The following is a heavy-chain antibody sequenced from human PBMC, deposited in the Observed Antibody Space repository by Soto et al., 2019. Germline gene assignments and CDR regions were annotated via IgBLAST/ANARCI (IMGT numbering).Heavy chain of an antibody. CDR3: AKLTRMVRGVWYWFDP. CDR1: GGTFSSYA. V-gene: IGHV1-69*01. CDR2: LIPIFGTA. Sequence: QVQLVQSGAEVKKPGSSVKVSCKASGGTFSSYAISWVRQAPGQGLEWMGGLIPIFGTANYAQKFQGRVTITADESTSTADMELSSLRSEDTAVYYCAKLTRMVRGVWYWFDPWGQGTLVTVSS. D-gene: IGHD3-10*01. J-gene: IGHJ5*02.